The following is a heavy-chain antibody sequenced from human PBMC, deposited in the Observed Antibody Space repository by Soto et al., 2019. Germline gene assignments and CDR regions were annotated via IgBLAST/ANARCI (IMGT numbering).Heavy chain of an antibody. J-gene: IGHJ4*02. CDR2: IRGSGGST. V-gene: IGHV3-23*01. CDR3: ARRGSGSYYDY. D-gene: IGHD1-26*01. CDR1: GFNFSSYA. Sequence: EVQLLESGGGLVQPGGSLRLSCAASGFNFSSYAMRWVRQAPVKGLEWVSAIRGSGGSTYYADSVKGRFTISRDNSKNTLYLQMNSLRAEDTAVYYCARRGSGSYYDYWGQGTLVTVSS.